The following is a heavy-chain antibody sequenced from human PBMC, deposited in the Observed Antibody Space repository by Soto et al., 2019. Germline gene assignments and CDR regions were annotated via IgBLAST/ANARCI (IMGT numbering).Heavy chain of an antibody. CDR2: ISYDGSNK. Sequence: GGSLRLSCAASGFTFSSYGMHWVRQAPGKGLEWVAVISYDGSNKYYADSVKGRFTISRDNSKNTLSLHLNTLKPEDTAVYHCAKDRVGGTFYTPLGFWGQGTLVTVSS. CDR1: GFTFSSYG. V-gene: IGHV3-30*18. CDR3: AKDRVGGTFYTPLGF. J-gene: IGHJ4*02. D-gene: IGHD1-7*01.